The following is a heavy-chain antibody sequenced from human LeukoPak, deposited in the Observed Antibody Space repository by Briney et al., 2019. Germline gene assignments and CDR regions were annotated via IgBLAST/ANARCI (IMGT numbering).Heavy chain of an antibody. CDR3: ARAPSSLVPAAKWFDP. CDR1: GGSISTSNYY. V-gene: IGHV4-39*07. D-gene: IGHD2-2*01. J-gene: IGHJ5*02. Sequence: PSETLSLTCTVSGGSISTSNYYWGWIRQPPGKGLEWIGNIFYSGSTYYSPSLRSRVTISVDTSKNQFSLKLSSVTAADTAVYYCARAPSSLVPAAKWFDPWGQGTLVTVSS. CDR2: IFYSGST.